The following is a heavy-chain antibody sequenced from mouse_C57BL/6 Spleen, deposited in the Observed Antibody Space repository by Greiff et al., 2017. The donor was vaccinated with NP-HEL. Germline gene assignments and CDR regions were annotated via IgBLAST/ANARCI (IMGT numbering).Heavy chain of an antibody. CDR1: GYAFSSSW. CDR3: ASLLSFAY. V-gene: IGHV1-82*01. D-gene: IGHD2-10*01. J-gene: IGHJ3*01. Sequence: VQLQQSGPELVKPGASVKISCKASGYAFSSSWMNWVKQRPGKGLEWIGRIYPGDGDTNYNGKFKGKATLTADKSSSKAYMQLSSLTSEDSAVYFCASLLSFAYWGQGTLVTVSA. CDR2: IYPGDGDT.